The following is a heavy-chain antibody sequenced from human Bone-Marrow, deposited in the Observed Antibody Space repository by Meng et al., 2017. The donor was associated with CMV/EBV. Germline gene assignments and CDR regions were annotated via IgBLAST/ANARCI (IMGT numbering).Heavy chain of an antibody. CDR1: GFTFSSYE. CDR3: ARESRSSTSSDAFDI. V-gene: IGHV3-21*01. D-gene: IGHD2-2*01. J-gene: IGHJ3*02. Sequence: GESLKISCAASGFTFSSYEMNWVRQAPGKGLEWVSSISSSSYIYYADSVKGRFTISRDNAKNSLYLQMNSLRAEDTAVYYCARESRSSTSSDAFDIWGQGTMVTVSS. CDR2: ISSSSYI.